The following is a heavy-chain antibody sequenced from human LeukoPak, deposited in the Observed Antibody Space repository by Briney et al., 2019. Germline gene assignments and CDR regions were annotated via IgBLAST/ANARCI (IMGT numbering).Heavy chain of an antibody. V-gene: IGHV3-66*03. D-gene: IGHD3-16*01. Sequence: PGGSLRLSCAGSGFSVSNYYMNWVRQAPGKGLEWVSLIRDSGETFYADSVKGRFTISRDNSKNTVYLQMNRLRVEDTAVYFCARDRAVTQVWVEFDSWGQGTLVTVSS. J-gene: IGHJ5*01. CDR1: GFSVSNYY. CDR3: ARDRAVTQVWVEFDS. CDR2: IRDSGET.